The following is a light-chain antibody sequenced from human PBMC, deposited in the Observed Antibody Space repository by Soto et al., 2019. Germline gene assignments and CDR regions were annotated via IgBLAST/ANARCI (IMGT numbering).Light chain of an antibody. CDR2: TGS. CDR3: QQTLSFPPT. V-gene: IGKV1-12*01. CDR1: QAIDSW. Sequence: DIQMTQSPSSVSASVGDRVTITCRASQAIDSWLAWYQQKPGEAPKLLIFTGSLLHSGVPPRFSGSGSGTDCTLTISSLQPEDFATYYCQQTLSFPPTLGQGTKVDIK. J-gene: IGKJ1*01.